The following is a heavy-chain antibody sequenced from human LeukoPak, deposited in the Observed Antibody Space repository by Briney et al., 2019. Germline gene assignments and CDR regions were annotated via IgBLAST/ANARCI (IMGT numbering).Heavy chain of an antibody. V-gene: IGHV3-73*01. CDR2: IRSKANSYAT. J-gene: IGHJ4*02. CDR3: TRHLGDYYGSSGYYY. Sequence: GGSLRLSCAASGFTFSGSAMHWVRQASGKGLEWVGCIRSKANSYATAYAASVKGRFTISRDDSKNTAYLQMNSLKTEDTAVYYCTRHLGDYYGSSGYYYWGQGTLVTVSS. D-gene: IGHD3-22*01. CDR1: GFTFSGSA.